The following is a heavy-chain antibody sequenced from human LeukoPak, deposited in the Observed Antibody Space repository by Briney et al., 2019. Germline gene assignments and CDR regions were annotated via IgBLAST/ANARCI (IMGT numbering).Heavy chain of an antibody. D-gene: IGHD3-3*01. V-gene: IGHV4-34*01. CDR1: GGSFSGYY. J-gene: IGHJ4*02. CDR3: ARGLTIFGVVIPRLKGGYYFDY. CDR2: INHSGST. Sequence: PSETLSLTCAVYGGSFSGYYWSWLRQPPGKGLEWIGEINHSGSTNYNPSLKSRVTISVDTSKNQFSLKLSSVTAADTAVYYCARGLTIFGVVIPRLKGGYYFDYWGQGTLVTVSS.